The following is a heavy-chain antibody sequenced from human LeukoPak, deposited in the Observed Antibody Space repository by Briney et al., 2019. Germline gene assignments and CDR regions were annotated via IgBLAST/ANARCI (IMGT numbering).Heavy chain of an antibody. Sequence: PGGSLRLSCAVSGITLSNYGMTWVRQPPGKGFEYVARLKSDSDGGTTDHAAPVKGRFTISRDDSKNTLYLQMNSLTIEDTAVYYCTTPPDWGQGTLVTVSP. CDR1: GITLSNYG. J-gene: IGHJ4*02. CDR2: LKSDSDGGTT. V-gene: IGHV3-15*01. CDR3: TTPPD.